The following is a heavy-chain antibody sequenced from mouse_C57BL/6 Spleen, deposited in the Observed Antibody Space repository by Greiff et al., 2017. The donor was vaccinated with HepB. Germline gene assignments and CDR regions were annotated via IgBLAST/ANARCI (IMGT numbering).Heavy chain of an antibody. Sequence: QVQLQQPGAELVRPGSSVKLSCKASGYTFTSYWMHWVKQRPIQGLEWIGNIDPSDSETHYNQKFKDKATLTVDKSSSTAYMQLSSLKSEDSAVYYCAREGVVAPYWYFDVWGTGTTVTVSS. D-gene: IGHD1-1*01. CDR3: AREGVVAPYWYFDV. J-gene: IGHJ1*03. CDR2: IDPSDSET. V-gene: IGHV1-52*01. CDR1: GYTFTSYW.